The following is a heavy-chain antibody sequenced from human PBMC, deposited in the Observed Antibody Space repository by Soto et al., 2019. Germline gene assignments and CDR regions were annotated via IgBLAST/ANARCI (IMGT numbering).Heavy chain of an antibody. V-gene: IGHV3-74*01. Sequence: GGSLRLSCAASEFTFSNYWMHWVRQAPGKGLVWVSRIDSDGSSTTYADSVKGRFTISRDNAKKTLYLQMNSLRAEDTAVYYCARGDGSGSSYYYYGMDVWGQGTTVTVSS. J-gene: IGHJ6*02. CDR1: EFTFSNYW. CDR3: ARGDGSGSSYYYYGMDV. CDR2: IDSDGSST. D-gene: IGHD3-10*01.